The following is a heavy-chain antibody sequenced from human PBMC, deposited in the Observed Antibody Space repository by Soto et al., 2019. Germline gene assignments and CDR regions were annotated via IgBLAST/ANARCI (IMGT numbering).Heavy chain of an antibody. D-gene: IGHD6-13*01. CDR2: IYYSGST. Sequence: QVQLQESGPGLVKPSETLSLTCTVSGGSITSYYWNWIRQPPGKGLEWIGNIYYSGSTNYNPSLKSRVTIPVDTSKNQFSLKLSSVTAADTAVYYCARQAAAGLPYGMDVWGQGTTVTVSS. V-gene: IGHV4-59*08. CDR1: GGSITSYY. J-gene: IGHJ6*02. CDR3: ARQAAAGLPYGMDV.